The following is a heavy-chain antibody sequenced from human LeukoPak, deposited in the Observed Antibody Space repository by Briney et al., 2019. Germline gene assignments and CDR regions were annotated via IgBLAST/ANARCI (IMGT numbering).Heavy chain of an antibody. CDR1: GYNFNSYG. V-gene: IGHV7-4-1*02. Sequence: ASVKVSCKASGYNFNSYGISWVRQAPGQGLEWMGWINTNTGNPTYAQGFTGRFVFSLDTSVSTAYLQISSLKAEDTAVYYCARPSSSWPGDAFDIWGQGTMVTVSS. CDR3: ARPSSSWPGDAFDI. D-gene: IGHD6-13*01. CDR2: INTNTGNP. J-gene: IGHJ3*02.